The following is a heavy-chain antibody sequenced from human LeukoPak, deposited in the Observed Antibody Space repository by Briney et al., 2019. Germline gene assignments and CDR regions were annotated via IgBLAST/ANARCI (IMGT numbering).Heavy chain of an antibody. J-gene: IGHJ4*02. CDR3: ARDSDYGDYVDY. V-gene: IGHV4-61*02. CDR2: VYTSGST. D-gene: IGHD4-17*01. CDR1: GGSISSGSHY. Sequence: SGTLSLTCTVSGGSISSGSHYWSWIRQPAGKALEWIGRVYTSGSTDYNPSLKSRVAISVDTSKNQFSLKLSSVTAADTAVYYCARDSDYGDYVDYWGQGTLVTVSS.